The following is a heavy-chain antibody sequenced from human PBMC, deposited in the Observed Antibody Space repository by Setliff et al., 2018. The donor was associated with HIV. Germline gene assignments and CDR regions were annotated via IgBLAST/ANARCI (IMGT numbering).Heavy chain of an antibody. J-gene: IGHJ6*02. V-gene: IGHV3-74*01. CDR1: RFTFNNYW. Sequence: PGGSLRLSCAASRFTFNNYWMNWVRQVPGKGLVWVARISPDGRSTTHADAVKGRFTISRDNAKNTLYLHMNSLRAEDTAVYYCVRDTFDGRSYYGWDVWGQGTTVTVSS. D-gene: IGHD3-9*01. CDR3: VRDTFDGRSYYGWDV. CDR2: ISPDGRST.